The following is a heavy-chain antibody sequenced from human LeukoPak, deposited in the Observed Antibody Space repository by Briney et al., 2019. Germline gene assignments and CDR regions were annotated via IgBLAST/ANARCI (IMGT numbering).Heavy chain of an antibody. D-gene: IGHD3-10*01. V-gene: IGHV3-23*01. Sequence: GGSLRLSCAASGFTFSSYAMSWVRQAPGKGLEWVSAICATVGITSYADSVKGRSTISRGNSKNTLYMQMNSLRAEDTGVYYCAKGTMVRWDVWGQGTTVTVSS. CDR3: AKGTMVRWDV. J-gene: IGHJ6*02. CDR1: GFTFSSYA. CDR2: ICATVGIT.